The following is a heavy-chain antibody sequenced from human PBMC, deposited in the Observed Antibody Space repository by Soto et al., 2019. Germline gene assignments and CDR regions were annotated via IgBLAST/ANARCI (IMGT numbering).Heavy chain of an antibody. CDR2: ISGSGGST. J-gene: IGHJ4*02. CDR3: AKALGNSYSSGWPSTIDY. D-gene: IGHD6-19*01. V-gene: IGHV3-23*01. Sequence: GGSLRLSCAASGFTFSSYAMSWVRQAPGKGREGVSAISGSGGSTYYADSVKGRFTISRDNSKNTLYLQMNSLRAEDTAVYYCAKALGNSYSSGWPSTIDYWGQGTLVTVSS. CDR1: GFTFSSYA.